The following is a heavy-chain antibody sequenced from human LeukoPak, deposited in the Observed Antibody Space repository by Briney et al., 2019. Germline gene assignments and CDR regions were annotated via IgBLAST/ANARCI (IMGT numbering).Heavy chain of an antibody. CDR2: IYYSGST. V-gene: IGHV4-59*01. CDR1: GGSISRYY. CDR3: ARERYSYGSNFDY. J-gene: IGHJ4*02. D-gene: IGHD5-18*01. Sequence: SETLSLTCTVSGGSISRYYWSWIRQPPGKGLEWIGYIYYSGSTNYNPSLKSRVTISVDTSKNQFSLKLSSVTAADTAVYYCARERYSYGSNFDYWGQGTLVTVSS.